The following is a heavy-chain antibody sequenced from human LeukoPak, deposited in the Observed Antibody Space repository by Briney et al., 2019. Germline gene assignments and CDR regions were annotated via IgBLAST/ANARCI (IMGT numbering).Heavy chain of an antibody. CDR3: ARGKVYASGTYNLDP. CDR1: GYNFNRYY. CDR2: INPSGNRVLPSDDST. V-gene: IGHV1-46*02. Sequence: ASVKVSCKASGYNFNRYYVHWVRQAPGQGLEWMGIINPSGNRVLPSDDSTNYAEKFQSRFVMTRDTSTTVVYMELSSLRSDDTAIYYCARGKVYASGTYNLDPWGQGTLVTVSS. J-gene: IGHJ5*02. D-gene: IGHD3-10*01.